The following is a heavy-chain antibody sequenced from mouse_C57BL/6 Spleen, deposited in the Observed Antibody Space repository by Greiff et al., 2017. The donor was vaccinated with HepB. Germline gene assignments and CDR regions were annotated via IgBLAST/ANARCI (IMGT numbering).Heavy chain of an antibody. CDR1: GFTFSSYT. Sequence: EVQVVESGGGLVKPGGSLKLSCAASGFTFSSYTMSWVRQTPEKRLEWVATISGGGGNTYYPDSVKGRFTISRDNAKNTLYLQMSSLRSEDTALYYCARQRITTVVAPPFDYWGQGTTLTVSS. V-gene: IGHV5-9*01. J-gene: IGHJ2*01. CDR3: ARQRITTVVAPPFDY. D-gene: IGHD1-1*01. CDR2: ISGGGGNT.